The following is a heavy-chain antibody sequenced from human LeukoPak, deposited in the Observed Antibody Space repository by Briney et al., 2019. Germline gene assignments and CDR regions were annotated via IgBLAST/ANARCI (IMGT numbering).Heavy chain of an antibody. CDR3: ARVSEQWLVLDAFDI. J-gene: IGHJ3*02. CDR1: RYTFTGYY. Sequence: ASVKVSCKASRYTFTGYYMHWVRQAPGQGLEWMGWINPNSGGTNYAQKFQGRVTMTRDTSISTAYMELSRLRSDDTAVYYCARVSEQWLVLDAFDIWGQGTMVTVSS. D-gene: IGHD6-19*01. V-gene: IGHV1-2*02. CDR2: INPNSGGT.